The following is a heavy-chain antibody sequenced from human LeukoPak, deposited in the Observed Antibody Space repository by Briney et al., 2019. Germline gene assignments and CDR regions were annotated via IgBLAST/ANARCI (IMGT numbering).Heavy chain of an antibody. D-gene: IGHD6-19*01. V-gene: IGHV4-34*01. CDR1: GGPFSGYY. CDR3: AFQGAGRGNDSDY. J-gene: IGHJ4*02. CDR2: INHSGST. Sequence: PSETLSLTCAVYGGPFSGYYWSWIRQPPGKGLEWIGEINHSGSTNYNPSLKSRVTISVDTSKNQFSLKLSSVTAADTAVYYCAFQGAGRGNDSDYWGQGTLVTVSS.